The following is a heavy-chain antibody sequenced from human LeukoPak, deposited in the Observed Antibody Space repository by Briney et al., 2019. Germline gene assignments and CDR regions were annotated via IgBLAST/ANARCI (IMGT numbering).Heavy chain of an antibody. CDR2: IYPGDSDT. D-gene: IGHD3-22*01. Sequence: GEPLKISCKGSGFTFNTYWIAWVRQMPGKGLEWMGIIYPGDSDTRYSPSFQGQVTISADESISTAYLQWSSLKASDTAMYYCTIQSSGYGAYWGQGTLVSVSS. CDR1: GFTFNTYW. CDR3: TIQSSGYGAY. V-gene: IGHV5-51*01. J-gene: IGHJ4*02.